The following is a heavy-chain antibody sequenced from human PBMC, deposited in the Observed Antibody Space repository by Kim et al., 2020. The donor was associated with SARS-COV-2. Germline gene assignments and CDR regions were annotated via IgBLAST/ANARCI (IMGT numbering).Heavy chain of an antibody. Sequence: GGSLRLSCAASGFTFSSYAMHWVRQAPGKGLEWVAVISYDGSNKYYADSVKGRFTISRDNSKNTLYLQMNSLRAEDTAVYYCARDRQIGLGFFIYSYYG. J-gene: IGHJ6*01. D-gene: IGHD3-16*01. CDR2: ISYDGSNK. CDR3: ARDRQIGLGFFIYSYYG. V-gene: IGHV3-30*04. CDR1: GFTFSSYA.